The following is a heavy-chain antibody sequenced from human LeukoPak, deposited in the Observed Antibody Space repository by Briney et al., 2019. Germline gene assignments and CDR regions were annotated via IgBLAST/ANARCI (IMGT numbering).Heavy chain of an antibody. D-gene: IGHD3-10*01. J-gene: IGHJ4*02. CDR2: IRYDGSNK. CDR3: AKRPNVYGSGSYFHY. Sequence: PSETLSLTCTVSGGSISSYYWSWIRQAPGKGLEGVAFIRYDGSNKYYADSVKGRFTISRDNSKNTLYLQMNSLRAEDTAVYYCAKRPNVYGSGSYFHYWGQGTLVTVSS. CDR1: GGSISSYY. V-gene: IGHV3-30*02.